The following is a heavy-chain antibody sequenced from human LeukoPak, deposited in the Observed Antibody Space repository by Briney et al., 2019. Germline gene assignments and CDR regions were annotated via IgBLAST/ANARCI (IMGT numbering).Heavy chain of an antibody. CDR3: TKNFGGAVADTGDY. CDR2: ISPSGSMT. D-gene: IGHD6-19*01. V-gene: IGHV3-23*01. J-gene: IGHJ4*02. CDR1: GLPFKDYG. Sequence: GSLRLSCAASGLPFKDYGMNWVRQAPGKGLEWVSAISPSGSMTYYAGSVKGRFTISRDNSKNTLYLQMDSLRAEDTAVYYCTKNFGGAVADTGDYWGQGSLVTVSS.